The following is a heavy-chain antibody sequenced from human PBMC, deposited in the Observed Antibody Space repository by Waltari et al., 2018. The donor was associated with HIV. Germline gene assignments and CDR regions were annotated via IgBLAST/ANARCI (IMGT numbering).Heavy chain of an antibody. CDR3: AKEGIIVITDAFDI. Sequence: EVQMLESGGGLVQTGGSLRLACATSGSTVSTFAMSWVRQAPGKGLEWVSSISGSGGSTYYADSVKGRFTVSRDNSKDTLFLQMNSLRAEDTALYYCAKEGIIVITDAFDIWGQGTMVIVSS. CDR2: ISGSGGST. D-gene: IGHD3-22*01. J-gene: IGHJ3*02. CDR1: GSTVSTFA. V-gene: IGHV3-23*01.